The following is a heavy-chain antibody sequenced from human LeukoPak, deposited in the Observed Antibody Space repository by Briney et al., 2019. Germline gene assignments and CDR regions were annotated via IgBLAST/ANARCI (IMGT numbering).Heavy chain of an antibody. CDR3: ARVPTYHDILTGDYGTNQFDY. Sequence: ASVKVSCKAAGYTFTVYYMHWVGQAPGQGLEWMGWINPNSGGTDYAQKFQGRVTMTRDTSISTAYMELSRLRSDDTAVYYCARVPTYHDILTGDYGTNQFDYWGQGTLVTVSS. CDR2: INPNSGGT. D-gene: IGHD3-9*01. V-gene: IGHV1-2*02. J-gene: IGHJ4*02. CDR1: GYTFTVYY.